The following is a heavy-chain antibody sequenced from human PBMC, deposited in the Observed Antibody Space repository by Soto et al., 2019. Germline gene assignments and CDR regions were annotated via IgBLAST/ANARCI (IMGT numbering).Heavy chain of an antibody. J-gene: IGHJ6*02. V-gene: IGHV1-69*12. D-gene: IGHD3-22*01. CDR3: ARGDATKIVVTTYYAMVV. Sequence: QVQLVQSGAEVKKPGSSVKVSCKASGGSLSNYGISWVRQAPGQGLEWMGAIIPVFGTPNYAQKFQDRVTITADESTTRVYMEVRSLTSEDTAVYYCARGDATKIVVTTYYAMVVWGQGTTVTVSS. CDR1: GGSLSNYG. CDR2: IIPVFGTP.